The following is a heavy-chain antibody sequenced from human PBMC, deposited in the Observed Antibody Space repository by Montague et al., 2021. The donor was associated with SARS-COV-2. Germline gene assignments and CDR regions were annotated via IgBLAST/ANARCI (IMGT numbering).Heavy chain of an antibody. D-gene: IGHD3-16*01. CDR3: VKDNCYPTYVCSGVVFDD. CDR1: GFPFTVYA. J-gene: IGHJ4*02. Sequence: SLRPSCAASGFPFTVYALSWVRQAPGEGLEWDSGIIEPGGSAHYADSVKGRFTIFRDSSTDTLYLQMNSLRAEDTALYYCVKDNCYPTYVCSGVVFDDWGQGIIVTVSS. CDR2: IIEPGGSA. V-gene: IGHV3-23*01.